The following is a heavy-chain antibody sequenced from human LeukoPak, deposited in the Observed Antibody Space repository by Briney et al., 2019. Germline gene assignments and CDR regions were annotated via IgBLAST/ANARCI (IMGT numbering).Heavy chain of an antibody. CDR3: ARGLHLLLRYFAWLSGDDS. V-gene: IGHV4-34*01. CDR1: GGSFSGYY. CDR2: INHSGST. J-gene: IGHJ4*02. Sequence: SETLSLTCAVYGGSFSGYYWSWIRQPPGKGLEWIGEINHSGSTNYNPSLKSRVTISVDTSKNQFSLKLSSVTAADTAVYYCARGLHLLLRYFAWLSGDDSWGQGTLVPSSS. D-gene: IGHD3-9*01.